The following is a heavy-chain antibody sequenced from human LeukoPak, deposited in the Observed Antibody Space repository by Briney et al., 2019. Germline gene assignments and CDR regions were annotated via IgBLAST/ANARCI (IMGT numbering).Heavy chain of an antibody. V-gene: IGHV3-7*01. Sequence: GGSLRLSCAASGFTFSSYWLTWVRQAPGKGLEWVANIKQDGSEKYYVDSVKGRFTISRDNAKNSLYLQMNSLRAEDTAVYYCARDRYYYGSGSYYSRYWGQGTLVTVSS. CDR3: ARDRYYYGSGSYYSRY. D-gene: IGHD3-10*01. J-gene: IGHJ4*02. CDR1: GFTFSSYW. CDR2: IKQDGSEK.